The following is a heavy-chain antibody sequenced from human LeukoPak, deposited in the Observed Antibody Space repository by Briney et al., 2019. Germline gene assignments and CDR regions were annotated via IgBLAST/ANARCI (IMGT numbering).Heavy chain of an antibody. CDR2: IYHSGST. V-gene: IGHV4-38-2*02. J-gene: IGHJ4*02. CDR1: GYSISSGYY. Sequence: SETLSLTCTVSGYSISSGYYWGWIRQPPGKGLEWIGSIYHSGSTYYNPSLKSRVTISADTSKNQFSLELISLTAADRAVYYCARLNRRFDYWGQGTLVTVSS. CDR3: ARLNRRFDY.